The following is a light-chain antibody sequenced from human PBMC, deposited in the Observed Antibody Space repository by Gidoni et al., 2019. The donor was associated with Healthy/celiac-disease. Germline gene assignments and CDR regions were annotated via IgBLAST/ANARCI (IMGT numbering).Light chain of an antibody. CDR1: HGLLHSDGKTY. J-gene: IGKJ4*01. V-gene: IGKV2D-29*01. CDR2: EVS. CDR3: MQSIQLL. Sequence: DIVMTHTPLSLSVNPGQPASIPCKSSHGLLHSDGKTYLYRYLQKPGQPPHLLIYEVSNRFSGVPDRLGGSGSGTELTLKSSLVEAEDVGVYYSMQSIQLLFGGGTKVEIK.